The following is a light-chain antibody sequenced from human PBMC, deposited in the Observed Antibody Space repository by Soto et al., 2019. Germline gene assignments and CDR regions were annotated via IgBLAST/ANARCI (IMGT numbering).Light chain of an antibody. Sequence: QSALTQPASVSGSPGQSITISCTGTSSDIGGYNYVSWYQQHPGKAPKLMIYEVVNRPSGVSNRFSGSKSGNTASLTISGLQAEDEADYYCSSYTSSNTLEVFGVGTKLTVL. V-gene: IGLV2-14*01. J-gene: IGLJ1*01. CDR2: EVV. CDR1: SSDIGGYNY. CDR3: SSYTSSNTLEV.